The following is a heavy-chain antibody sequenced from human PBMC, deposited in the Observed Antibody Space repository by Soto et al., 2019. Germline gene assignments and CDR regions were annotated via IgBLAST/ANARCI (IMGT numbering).Heavy chain of an antibody. CDR1: GYSFTSYW. CDR3: ARHPLYGSGREDSYYYYYMDV. D-gene: IGHD3-10*01. J-gene: IGHJ6*03. V-gene: IGHV5-51*01. CDR2: IYPGDSDT. Sequence: PGESLKSSCKGSGYSFTSYWIGWVRQMPGKGLEWMGIIYPGDSDTRYSPSFQGQVTISADKSISTAYLQWSSLKASDTAMYYCARHPLYGSGREDSYYYYYMDVWGKGTTVTVSS.